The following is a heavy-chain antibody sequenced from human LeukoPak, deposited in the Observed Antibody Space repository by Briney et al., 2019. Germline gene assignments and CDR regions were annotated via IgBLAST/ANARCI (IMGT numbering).Heavy chain of an antibody. V-gene: IGHV4-59*01. D-gene: IGHD6-19*01. CDR2: IYYSGST. CDR1: GGSIGSYY. CDR3: ARESYSSGWYDY. Sequence: SETLSLTCTVSGGSIGSYYWSWIRQPPGKGLEWIGYIYYSGSTNYNPSLMSRVTISVDTSKNQFSLKLSSVTAADTAVYYCARESYSSGWYDYWGQGTLVTVSS. J-gene: IGHJ4*02.